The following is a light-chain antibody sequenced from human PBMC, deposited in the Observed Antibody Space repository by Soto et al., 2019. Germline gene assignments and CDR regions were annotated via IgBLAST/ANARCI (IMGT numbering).Light chain of an antibody. CDR3: SSYTTTSPSVV. CDR2: EVS. V-gene: IGLV2-14*01. Sequence: QSALTQPASVSGSPGQSITISCTGTNSDVGGYNYVSWYQQHPGKAPKLMIYEVSNRPSGVSNRFSGSKSGNTASLTISGLQAEDEADYYCSSYTTTSPSVVLGTGTKLTVL. CDR1: NSDVGGYNY. J-gene: IGLJ1*01.